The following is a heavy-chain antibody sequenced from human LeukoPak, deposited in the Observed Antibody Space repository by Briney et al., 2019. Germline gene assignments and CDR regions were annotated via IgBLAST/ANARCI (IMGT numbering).Heavy chain of an antibody. CDR3: ARVRRWVGELFGAVYYYMDV. Sequence: GGSLRLSCAASGFTFSSYEMNWVRQAPGKGLEWVSYIGSSGSIIYYADSVKGRFTISRDNAKNSLYLQMNSLRAEDSVVYYCARVRRWVGELFGAVYYYMDVWGKGTTVTISS. CDR1: GFTFSSYE. CDR2: IGSSGSII. D-gene: IGHD3-10*01. J-gene: IGHJ6*03. V-gene: IGHV3-48*03.